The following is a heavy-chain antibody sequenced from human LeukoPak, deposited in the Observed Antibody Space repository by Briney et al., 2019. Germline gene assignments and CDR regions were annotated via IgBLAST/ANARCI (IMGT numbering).Heavy chain of an antibody. CDR3: AKAYSSSWRYMDV. CDR1: GFTFSSYA. Sequence: PGGSLRLSCAASGFTFSSYAMSWVRQAPGKGLEWVSAISGSGGSTYYADSVKGRFTISRDNSKNTLYLQMDSLRAEDTAVYYCAKAYSSSWRYMDVWGKGTTVTVSS. V-gene: IGHV3-23*01. D-gene: IGHD6-13*01. CDR2: ISGSGGST. J-gene: IGHJ6*03.